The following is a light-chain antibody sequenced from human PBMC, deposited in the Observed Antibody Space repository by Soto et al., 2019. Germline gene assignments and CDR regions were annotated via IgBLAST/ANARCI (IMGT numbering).Light chain of an antibody. CDR2: DAS. J-gene: IGKJ1*01. CDR1: QSISSW. V-gene: IGKV1-5*01. CDR3: QQYNSYSGT. Sequence: DIQMTQSPSTLSASVGDRVTIPCRAIQSISSWLAWYQKKPGKAPNLLIYDASSLESGVPSRFSGSGSGTEFTLTISSLQPDDFATYYCQQYNSYSGTFGQGTKVEIK.